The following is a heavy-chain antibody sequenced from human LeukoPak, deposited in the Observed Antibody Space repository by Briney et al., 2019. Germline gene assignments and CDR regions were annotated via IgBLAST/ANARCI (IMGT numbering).Heavy chain of an antibody. CDR2: ISYDGSNK. D-gene: IGHD2-15*01. CDR1: GFTFSSYA. Sequence: GRSLRLSCAASGFTFSSYAMHWVRQAPGKGLEWVAVISYDGSNKYYADSVKGRFTISRDNSKNTLYLQMNSLRAEDTAVYYCARDLEDCSGGSCYSWFDPWGQGTLVTVSS. V-gene: IGHV3-30-3*01. CDR3: ARDLEDCSGGSCYSWFDP. J-gene: IGHJ5*02.